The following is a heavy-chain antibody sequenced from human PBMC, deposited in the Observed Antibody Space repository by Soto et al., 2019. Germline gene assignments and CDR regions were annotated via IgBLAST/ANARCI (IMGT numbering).Heavy chain of an antibody. CDR1: CSSVNSGGYC. D-gene: IGHD1-7*01. CDR3: ARRRRPGTTGWFDP. CDR2: IYYSGST. J-gene: IGHJ5*02. Sequence: SVTLSLTCTGSCSSVNSGGYCWSWIRQHAGKGLEWIGHIYYSGSTYYNPSLKSRVTISVDTSKNQFSLKLSSVTAADTAVYYCARRRRPGTTGWFDPWGQGTLVTVSS. V-gene: IGHV4-31*02.